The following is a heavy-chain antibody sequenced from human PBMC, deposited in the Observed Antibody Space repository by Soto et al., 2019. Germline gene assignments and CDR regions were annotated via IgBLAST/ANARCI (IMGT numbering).Heavy chain of an antibody. Sequence: ASVKVSCKASGYTFTSYYMHWVRQAPGQGLEWMGIINPSGGSTSYAQKFQGRVTMTRDTSTSTVYMELSSLRSEDTAVYYCARGAAYCGGDCYSHFDYWGQGTLVTVSS. CDR2: INPSGGST. CDR3: ARGAAYCGGDCYSHFDY. D-gene: IGHD2-21*02. CDR1: GYTFTSYY. V-gene: IGHV1-46*01. J-gene: IGHJ4*02.